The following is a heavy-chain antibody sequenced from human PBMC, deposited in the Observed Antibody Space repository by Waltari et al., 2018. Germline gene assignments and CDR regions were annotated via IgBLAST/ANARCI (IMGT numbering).Heavy chain of an antibody. CDR1: GYSISIGYY. V-gene: IGHV4-38-2*02. CDR2: IYHSGST. CDR3: AREPIVGATAFWYFDL. J-gene: IGHJ2*01. Sequence: QVQLQESGPGLVKPSETLSLTCTVSGYSISIGYYWGWIRQPPGKGLEWIGSIYHSGSTYYNPSLKSRVTISVDTSKNQFSLKLSSVTAADTAVYYCAREPIVGATAFWYFDLWGRGTLVTVSS. D-gene: IGHD1-26*01.